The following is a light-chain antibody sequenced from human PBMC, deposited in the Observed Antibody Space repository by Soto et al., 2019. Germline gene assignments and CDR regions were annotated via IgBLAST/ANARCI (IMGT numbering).Light chain of an antibody. Sequence: DIQMTPSPSSLSASVGDRVTITCRTSQSISTYLNWYQQKPGKAPKLLIYAASSLQSGVPSRFSGSGSGTDFTLTISSLQPEDFATYYCQQSYSSPPSFGQGTRLEI. CDR1: QSISTY. J-gene: IGKJ5*01. CDR3: QQSYSSPPS. CDR2: AAS. V-gene: IGKV1-39*01.